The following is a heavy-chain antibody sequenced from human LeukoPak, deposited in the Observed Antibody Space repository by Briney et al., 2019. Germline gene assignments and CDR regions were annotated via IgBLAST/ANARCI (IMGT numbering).Heavy chain of an antibody. D-gene: IGHD4-11*01. CDR1: GFTFSSYA. V-gene: IGHV3-48*01. J-gene: IGHJ6*03. Sequence: PGGSLRLSCAASGFTFSSYAMHWVRQAPGKGLEWVSYISSSGSTIYYADSVKGRFTISRDNAKNSLYLQMNSLRAEDAAVYYCARGVPKTSYYYYYMDVWGKGTTVTVSS. CDR3: ARGVPKTSYYYYYMDV. CDR2: ISSSGSTI.